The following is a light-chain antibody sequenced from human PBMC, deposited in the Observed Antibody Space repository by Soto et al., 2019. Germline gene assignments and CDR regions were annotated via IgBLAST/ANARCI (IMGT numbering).Light chain of an antibody. CDR3: QQFAISTT. CDR2: DAS. J-gene: IGKJ1*01. V-gene: IGKV1-5*01. CDR1: HNIERW. Sequence: IQMTQSPSTLSASVGDRVTITCRASHNIERWMARYQQKPGKAPSPLIFDASTLHSGVPSRFSGSGSGTDFTLTISSLQPDDFATYYCQQFAISTTFGQGTKVDIK.